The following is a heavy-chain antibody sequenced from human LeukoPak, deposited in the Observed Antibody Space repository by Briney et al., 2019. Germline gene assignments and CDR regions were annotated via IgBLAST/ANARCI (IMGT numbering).Heavy chain of an antibody. V-gene: IGHV3-33*01. J-gene: IGHJ6*02. CDR1: GFIFSSYG. Sequence: GGSLRLSCEASGFIFSSYGMHWVCQAPGKGLEWVAVIWYDGNNKNYADSVKGRFTISRDNSKNTLYLQMNSLRDADTAVYYCARNEALNARNYYGSGNNHPGGMDVWGQGTTVTVSS. CDR2: IWYDGNNK. CDR3: ARNEALNARNYYGSGNNHPGGMDV. D-gene: IGHD3-10*01.